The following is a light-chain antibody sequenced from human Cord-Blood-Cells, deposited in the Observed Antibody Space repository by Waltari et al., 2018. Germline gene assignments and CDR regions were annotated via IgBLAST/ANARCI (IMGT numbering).Light chain of an antibody. CDR2: DVS. Sequence: QSALTQPASVSGSPGQAITISCTGTSSAVGGYNYVSWYQQHPGKAPKHMIYDVSNRPSGVSNRFSGSNSGNTASLTISGLQAEDEADYYCSSYTSSSTWVFGGGTKLTVL. V-gene: IGLV2-14*03. CDR3: SSYTSSSTWV. J-gene: IGLJ3*02. CDR1: SSAVGGYNY.